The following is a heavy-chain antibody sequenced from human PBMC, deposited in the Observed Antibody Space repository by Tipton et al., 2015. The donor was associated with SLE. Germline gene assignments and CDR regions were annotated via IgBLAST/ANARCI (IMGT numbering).Heavy chain of an antibody. CDR2: INWNSDNR. D-gene: IGHD5-12*01. J-gene: IGHJ4*02. CDR3: AKDIGNSGYLFDY. Sequence: SLRLSCAGSGFTFDDYAMHWVRQAPGRGLEWVSGINWNSDNRGYADSVKGRFTISRDNAKNSLYLQINSLRPEDTALYYCAKDIGNSGYLFDYWGQGALVTVSS. CDR1: GFTFDDYA. V-gene: IGHV3-9*01.